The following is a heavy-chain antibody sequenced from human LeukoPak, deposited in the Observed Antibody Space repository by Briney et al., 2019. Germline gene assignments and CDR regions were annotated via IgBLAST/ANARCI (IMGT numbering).Heavy chain of an antibody. CDR1: GYTFTSYY. D-gene: IGHD3-22*01. V-gene: IGHV1-46*03. J-gene: IGHJ5*02. Sequence: ASVKVSCKASGYTFTSYYMHWVRQAPGQGLEWMGIINPSGGSTSYAQKFQGRVTMTRDTSTSTVYMELSSLRSEDTAVYCCARAYYDSSGYDEGVWFDPWGQGTLVTVSS. CDR3: ARAYYDSSGYDEGVWFDP. CDR2: INPSGGST.